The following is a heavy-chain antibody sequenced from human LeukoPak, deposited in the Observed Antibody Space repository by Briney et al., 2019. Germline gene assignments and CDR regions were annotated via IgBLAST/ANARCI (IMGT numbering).Heavy chain of an antibody. CDR3: ARDRRTSSSWLY. D-gene: IGHD6-13*01. CDR2: INPNSGGT. CDR1: GYTFTGYY. Sequence: ASAKVSCKASGYTFTGYYLHWVRQAPGQGLEWMGWINPNSGGTNYAQKFQGRVTMTRDTSISTAYMELSRLRSDDTAVYYCARDRRTSSSWLYWGQGTLVTVSS. J-gene: IGHJ4*02. V-gene: IGHV1-2*02.